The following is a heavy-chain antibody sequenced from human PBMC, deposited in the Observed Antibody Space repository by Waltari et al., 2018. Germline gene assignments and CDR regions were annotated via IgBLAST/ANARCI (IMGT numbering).Heavy chain of an antibody. Sequence: EVQLLESGGGLVQPGGSLRLSCAASGFTFSSYALSWVRQAPGKGLGWVSTISGSGGSTYYADSVKGRFTISRDNSKNTLYLQMNSLRAEDTAVYYCPMTTVTRNAFDIWGQGTTVTVSS. V-gene: IGHV3-23*01. CDR3: PMTTVTRNAFDI. D-gene: IGHD4-4*01. CDR2: ISGSGGST. CDR1: GFTFSSYA. J-gene: IGHJ3*02.